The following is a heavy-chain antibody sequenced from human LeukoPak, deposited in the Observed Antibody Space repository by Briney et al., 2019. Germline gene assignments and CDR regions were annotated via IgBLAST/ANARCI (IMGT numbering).Heavy chain of an antibody. CDR2: IYYSGST. J-gene: IGHJ3*02. D-gene: IGHD3-10*01. CDR3: ASPPTSYYYGSGSYNAFDI. CDR1: GGSISSSSYY. V-gene: IGHV4-39*07. Sequence: PSETLSLTCTVSGGSISSSSYYWGWIRQPPGKGLEWIGSIYYSGSTYYNPSLKSRVTISVDTSKNQFSLKLSSVTAADTAVYYCASPPTSYYYGSGSYNAFDIWGQGTMVTVSS.